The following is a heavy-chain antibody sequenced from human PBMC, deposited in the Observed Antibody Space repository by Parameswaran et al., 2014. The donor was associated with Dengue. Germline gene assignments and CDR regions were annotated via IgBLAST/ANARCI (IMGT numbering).Heavy chain of an antibody. V-gene: IGHV4-4*02. D-gene: IGHD3-22*01. Sequence: RWIRQPPGKGLEWIGEIYHSGSTNYNPSLKSRVTISVDKSKNQFSLKLSSVTAADTAVYYCARRTMIVAGAFDIWGQGTMVTVSS. CDR3: ARRTMIVAGAFDI. CDR2: IYHSGST. J-gene: IGHJ3*02.